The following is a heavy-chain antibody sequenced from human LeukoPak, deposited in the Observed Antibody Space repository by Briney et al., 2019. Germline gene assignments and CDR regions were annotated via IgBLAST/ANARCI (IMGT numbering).Heavy chain of an antibody. J-gene: IGHJ4*02. CDR3: ARDAPKGAYYFDY. CDR2: ISPIFGTA. CDR1: GGTFSSYA. V-gene: IGHV1-69*13. Sequence: GASVKVSCKASGGTFSSYAISWVRQAPGQGLEWIGGISPIFGTANYAQKFQGRVTITAAESTSTAYMELSSLRSEDTAVYYCARDAPKGAYYFDYWGQGTLVTVSS. D-gene: IGHD4/OR15-4a*01.